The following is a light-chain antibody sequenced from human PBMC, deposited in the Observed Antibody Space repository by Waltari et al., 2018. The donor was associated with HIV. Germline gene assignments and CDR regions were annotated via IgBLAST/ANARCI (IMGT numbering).Light chain of an antibody. CDR2: DVS. Sequence: QSALTQPASVSGAPGQSITISCTGTNSDVGWYDYVSWYQTHPGKAPQLIIYDVSKRPSGVSSRFSGSKSGNTASLTISGLQADDEANYYCCSYAGSSILVFGGGTKLTVL. J-gene: IGLJ2*01. V-gene: IGLV2-23*02. CDR3: CSYAGSSILV. CDR1: NSDVGWYDY.